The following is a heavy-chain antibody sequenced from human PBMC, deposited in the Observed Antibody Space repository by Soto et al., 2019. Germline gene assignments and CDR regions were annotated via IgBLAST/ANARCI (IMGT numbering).Heavy chain of an antibody. CDR2: IHHSGST. CDR1: GGSFSDYY. Sequence: SETLSLTCAVYGGSFSDYYWNWIRQPPGKGLEWIGEIHHSGSTNYNPSLKSRVTISVDTSTNQFSLKLSSVTAADTAVYYCTRGQRPLEPFDYWGQGTLVTVSS. V-gene: IGHV4-34*01. CDR3: TRGQRPLEPFDY. J-gene: IGHJ4*02.